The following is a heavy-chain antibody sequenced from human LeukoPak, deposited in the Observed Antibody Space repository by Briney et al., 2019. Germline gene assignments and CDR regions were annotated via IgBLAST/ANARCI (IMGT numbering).Heavy chain of an antibody. Sequence: GASVKVSCKASGYTFTSYGISWVRQAPGQGLERMGWISTYNGNTNYAQKLQGGVTMTRDTSTSTAYMELRSLRSDDTAVYYCARGGDSSGLNRFAYWGQGTLVTVSS. CDR2: ISTYNGNT. CDR1: GYTFTSYG. D-gene: IGHD3-22*01. V-gene: IGHV1-18*01. CDR3: ARGGDSSGLNRFAY. J-gene: IGHJ4*02.